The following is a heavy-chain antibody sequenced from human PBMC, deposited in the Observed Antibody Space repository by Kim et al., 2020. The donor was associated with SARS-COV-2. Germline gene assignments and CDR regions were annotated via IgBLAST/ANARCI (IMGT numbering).Heavy chain of an antibody. CDR3: TTIDTAMVMIY. CDR1: GFTFSNAW. CDR2: IKSKTDGGTT. J-gene: IGHJ4*02. Sequence: GGSLRLSCAASGFTFSNAWMSWVRQAPGKGLEWVGRIKSKTDGGTTDYAAPVKGRFTISRDDSRNTLFLQMNSLTSEDTAEYYCTTIDTAMVMIYWGQGTLVTVSS. V-gene: IGHV3-15*01. D-gene: IGHD5-18*01.